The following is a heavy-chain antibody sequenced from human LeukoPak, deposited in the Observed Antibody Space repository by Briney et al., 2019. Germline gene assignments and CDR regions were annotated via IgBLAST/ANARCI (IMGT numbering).Heavy chain of an antibody. CDR3: AKDYYGSGSYSGMDV. J-gene: IGHJ6*02. CDR1: GFTFSSYA. D-gene: IGHD3-10*01. CDR2: ISGSGGST. Sequence: GGSLRLSCAASGFTFSSYAMSWVRQAPGKGLEWVSAISGSGGSTYYADSVKGRFTISRDNSKNTLYLQMNSLRAGDTAVYYCAKDYYGSGSYSGMDVWGQGTTVTVSS. V-gene: IGHV3-23*01.